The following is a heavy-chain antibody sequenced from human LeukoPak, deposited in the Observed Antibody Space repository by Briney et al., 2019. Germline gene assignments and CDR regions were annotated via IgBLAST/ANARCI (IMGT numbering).Heavy chain of an antibody. J-gene: IGHJ4*02. Sequence: PSETLSLTCTVSGGSISSYYWSWIRQPPGKGLEWIGYIYYSGSTNYNPSLKSRVTISVDTSKNQFSLKLSSVTAADTAVYYCARGLSIAAVAFLFDYWGQGTLVTVSS. CDR1: GGSISSYY. D-gene: IGHD6-13*01. V-gene: IGHV4-59*01. CDR3: ARGLSIAAVAFLFDY. CDR2: IYYSGST.